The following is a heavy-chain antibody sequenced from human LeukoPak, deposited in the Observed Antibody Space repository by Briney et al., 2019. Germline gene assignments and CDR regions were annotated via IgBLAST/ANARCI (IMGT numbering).Heavy chain of an antibody. CDR1: GFTFSSYW. CDR3: AKGTIFGVVTRLYSYYMDV. CDR2: IKQDGREK. D-gene: IGHD3-3*01. J-gene: IGHJ6*03. V-gene: IGHV3-7*03. Sequence: GGSVRLSRAASGFTFSSYWMSWVRQAPGKGLEGVANIKQDGREKYYVDSVKGRFTISRDNAKNTLYLQMNSLRADDTAVYYCAKGTIFGVVTRLYSYYMDVWGKGTTVTVSS.